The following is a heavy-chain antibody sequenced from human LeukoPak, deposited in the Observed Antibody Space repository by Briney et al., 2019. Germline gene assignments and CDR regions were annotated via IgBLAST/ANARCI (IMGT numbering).Heavy chain of an antibody. Sequence: GGSLRLSCAASGFTFSSYAMHWVRQAPGKGLEWVAFIRYDGSNKYYADSVKSRFTISRDNSKDTLYLQMNSLRAEDTAVYYCAKGIWDIAAAGTGYFQHWGQGTLVAVSS. V-gene: IGHV3-30*02. CDR3: AKGIWDIAAAGTGYFQH. CDR2: IRYDGSNK. CDR1: GFTFSSYA. J-gene: IGHJ1*01. D-gene: IGHD6-13*01.